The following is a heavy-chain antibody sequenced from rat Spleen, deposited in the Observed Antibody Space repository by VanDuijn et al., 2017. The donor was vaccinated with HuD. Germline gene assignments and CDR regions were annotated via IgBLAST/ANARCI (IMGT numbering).Heavy chain of an antibody. CDR3: ARHGIPFAY. D-gene: IGHD4-2*01. CDR1: GFTFRDYN. J-gene: IGHJ3*01. CDR2: ITNASGRT. V-gene: IGHV5-7*01. Sequence: EVQLVESGGGLVQPGRSLKLSCVGSGFTFRDYNMAWVRQAPKKGLEWVASITNASGRTYYPDSVKGRFTISRENAKSTLYLQMDSLRSEDTATYYCARHGIPFAYWGQGTLVTVSS.